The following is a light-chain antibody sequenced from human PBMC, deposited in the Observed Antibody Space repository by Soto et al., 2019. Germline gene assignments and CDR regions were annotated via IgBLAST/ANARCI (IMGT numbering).Light chain of an antibody. CDR2: SAS. CDR1: QTINKN. CDR3: QQSIRTPYT. J-gene: IGKJ2*01. V-gene: IGKV1-39*01. Sequence: DIQMTQSPSSLSASVGDRVTITCRASQTINKNLNWYQQKPGQAPNLLIYSASDFQSGIPSRFSGSGSGTELTLTISGLQPEDFATYYCQQSIRTPYTFGQGTDLEI.